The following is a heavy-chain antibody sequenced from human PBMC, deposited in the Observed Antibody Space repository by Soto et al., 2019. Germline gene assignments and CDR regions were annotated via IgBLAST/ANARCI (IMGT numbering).Heavy chain of an antibody. CDR3: ARVSSRFGELKDYFDY. Sequence: GGSLRLSCAASGFTFSSYGMHWVRQAPGKGLEWVAVIWYDGSNKYYADSVKGRFTISRDNSKNTLYLQMNSLRAEDTAVYYCARVSSRFGELKDYFDYWGQGTLVTVSS. V-gene: IGHV3-33*01. J-gene: IGHJ4*02. D-gene: IGHD3-10*01. CDR1: GFTFSSYG. CDR2: IWYDGSNK.